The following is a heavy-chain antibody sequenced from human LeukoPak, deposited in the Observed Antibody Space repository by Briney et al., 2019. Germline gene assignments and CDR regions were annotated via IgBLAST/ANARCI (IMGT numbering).Heavy chain of an antibody. CDR2: ISSSGSTI. J-gene: IGHJ6*02. D-gene: IGHD3-22*01. V-gene: IGHV3-48*03. CDR1: GFTFSSYA. CDR3: AREGGAYDSSGYYRGYYYYYGMDV. Sequence: GGSLRLSCAASGFTFSSYAMNWVRQAPGKGLEWVSYISSSGSTIYYADSVKGRFTISRDNAKNSLYLQMNSLRAEDTAVYYCAREGGAYDSSGYYRGYYYYYGMDVWGQGTTVTVSS.